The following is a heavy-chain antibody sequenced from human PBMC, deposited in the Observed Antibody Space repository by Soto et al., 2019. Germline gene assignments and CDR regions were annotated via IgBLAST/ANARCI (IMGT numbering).Heavy chain of an antibody. J-gene: IGHJ5*02. CDR1: GFTFSSYG. CDR2: IWYDGSNK. D-gene: IGHD6-13*01. V-gene: IGHV3-33*01. CDR3: ARGTRYSSSFSWFDP. Sequence: QVQLVESGGGVVQPGRSLRLSCAASGFTFSSYGMHWVSQAPGKGLEWVAVIWYDGSNKYYADSVKGRFTISRDNSKNTLYLQMNSLRAEDTAVYYCARGTRYSSSFSWFDPWGQGTLVTVSS.